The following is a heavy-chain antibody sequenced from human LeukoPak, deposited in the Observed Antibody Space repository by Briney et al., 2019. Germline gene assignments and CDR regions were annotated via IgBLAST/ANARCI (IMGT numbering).Heavy chain of an antibody. J-gene: IGHJ6*03. D-gene: IGHD3-9*01. CDR1: GGSFSGYY. V-gene: IGHV4-34*01. CDR3: ARINHGDILTGYYYYYYYYYMDV. CDR2: INHSGST. Sequence: SETLSLTCAVYGGSFSGYYWSWIRQPPGKGLEWIGEINHSGSTNYNPSLKSRVTISVDTSKNQFSLKLSSVTAADTAVYYCARINHGDILTGYYYYYYYYYMDVWGKGTTVTISS.